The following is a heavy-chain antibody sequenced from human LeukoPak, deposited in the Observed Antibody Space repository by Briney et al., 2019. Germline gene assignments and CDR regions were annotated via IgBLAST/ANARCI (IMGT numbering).Heavy chain of an antibody. Sequence: GASVKVSCKASGYTFTGYYMHWVRQAPGQGLEWMGRINPNSGGTNYAQKFQGRVTMTRDTSISTAYMELSRLRSDDTAVYYCARPQRIRRDGSQRLEFDYWGQGTLVTVSS. J-gene: IGHJ4*02. D-gene: IGHD6-25*01. V-gene: IGHV1-2*06. CDR3: ARPQRIRRDGSQRLEFDY. CDR1: GYTFTGYY. CDR2: INPNSGGT.